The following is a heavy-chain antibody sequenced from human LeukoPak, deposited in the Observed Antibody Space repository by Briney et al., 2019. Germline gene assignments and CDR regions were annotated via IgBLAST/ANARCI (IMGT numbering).Heavy chain of an antibody. Sequence: SETLSLTCTVSSGSISSRDYLWRWLRQAPGRGVEWIGEINHSGSTNYKPTLKSGVTISVDTPKNQFSLKLSYVTAADTAVYYCARVTRSFDYWGQGTLVTVSS. J-gene: IGHJ4*02. CDR3: ARVTRSFDY. CDR1: SGSISSRDYL. V-gene: IGHV4-39*07. CDR2: INHSGST.